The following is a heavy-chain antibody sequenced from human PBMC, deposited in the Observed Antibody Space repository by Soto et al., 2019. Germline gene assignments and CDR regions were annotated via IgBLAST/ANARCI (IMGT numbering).Heavy chain of an antibody. D-gene: IGHD2-2*01. CDR2: IYSGGST. CDR1: XFTVSSNY. Sequence: EVXLVXTXXGLIXPGXXXXXXCAASXFTVSSNYMSWVRQAPGXGXXXXSVIYSGGSTYYADSVKGRFTXSXXXXXXXXXXXXXXXXXXXXAVYYCAGGDCSSTSCYIGGLVYWGQGTLVTVSS. V-gene: IGHV3-53*02. J-gene: IGHJ4*02. CDR3: AGGDCSSTSCYIGGLVY.